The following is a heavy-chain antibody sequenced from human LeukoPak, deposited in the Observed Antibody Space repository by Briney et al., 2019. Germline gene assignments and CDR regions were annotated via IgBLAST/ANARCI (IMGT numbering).Heavy chain of an antibody. D-gene: IGHD3-10*01. J-gene: IGHJ4*02. V-gene: IGHV3-30-3*01. CDR1: GFTFSSYA. CDR2: ISYDGSNK. CDR3: ARDAGAYYGSGSPSDY. Sequence: GGSLRLSCAASGFTFSSYAMHWVRQAPGKGLEWVAVISYDGSNKYYADSVKGRFTISRDNAKNSLYLQMNSLRAEDTAVYYCARDAGAYYGSGSPSDYWGQGTLVTVSS.